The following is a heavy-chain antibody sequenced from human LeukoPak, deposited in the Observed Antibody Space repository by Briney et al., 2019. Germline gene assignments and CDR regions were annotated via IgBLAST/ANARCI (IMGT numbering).Heavy chain of an antibody. Sequence: SETLSLTCAVYGGSFSGYYWSWIRQPPGKGLEWIGEINHSGSTNYNPSLKSRVTISVGTSKNQFSLKLSSVTAADTAVYYCARVTYYYDSSGYYAPHYFDYWGQGTLVTVSS. J-gene: IGHJ4*02. CDR3: ARVTYYYDSSGYYAPHYFDY. V-gene: IGHV4-34*01. D-gene: IGHD3-22*01. CDR1: GGSFSGYY. CDR2: INHSGST.